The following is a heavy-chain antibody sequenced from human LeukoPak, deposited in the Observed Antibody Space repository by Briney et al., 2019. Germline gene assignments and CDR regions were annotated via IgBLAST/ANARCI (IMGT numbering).Heavy chain of an antibody. CDR2: ISGSGGST. J-gene: IGHJ4*02. V-gene: IGHV3-23*01. CDR3: AKVGGGYYYDSSGYLDY. Sequence: GGSLRLSCAASGFTFSSFSMNWVRQAPGKGLEWVSAISGSGGSTYYADSVKGRFTISRDNSKNTLYLQMNSLRAEDTAVYYCAKVGGGYYYDSSGYLDYWGQGTLVTVSS. D-gene: IGHD3-22*01. CDR1: GFTFSSFS.